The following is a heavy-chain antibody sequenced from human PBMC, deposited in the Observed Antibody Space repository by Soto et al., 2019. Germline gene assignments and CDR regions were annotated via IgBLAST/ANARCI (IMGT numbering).Heavy chain of an antibody. CDR2: IYYSGST. CDR3: ARSPNYYYYYMDV. Sequence: SETLSLTCTVSGGSISSGGYYWSWIRQHPGKGLEWIGYIYYSGSTNYNPSLKSRVTISVDTSKNQFSLKLSSVTAADTAVYYCARSPNYYYYYMDVWGKGTTVTVSS. V-gene: IGHV4-61*08. CDR1: GGSISSGGYY. J-gene: IGHJ6*03.